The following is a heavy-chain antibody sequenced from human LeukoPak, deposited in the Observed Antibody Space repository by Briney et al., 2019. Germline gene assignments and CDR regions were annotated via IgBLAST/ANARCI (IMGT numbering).Heavy chain of an antibody. Sequence: GGSLRLSCAASGFTFSSYSMNWVRQAPGKGLEWVSSISSSSSYIYYADSVKGRFTISRDNAKNSLYLQMNSLRAEDTAVYYCARLAVAGYFDYWGQGTLVTVSS. V-gene: IGHV3-21*01. CDR1: GFTFSSYS. CDR2: ISSSSSYI. J-gene: IGHJ4*02. CDR3: ARLAVAGYFDY. D-gene: IGHD6-19*01.